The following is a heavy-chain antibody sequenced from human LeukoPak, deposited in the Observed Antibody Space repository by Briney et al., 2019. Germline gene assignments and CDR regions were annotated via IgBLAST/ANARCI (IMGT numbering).Heavy chain of an antibody. Sequence: GGSLTLSCAASGFTFSNSWMSWVRQAPGKGLEWVAIIKGDGSEKYYVDSVKGRFTIARDNAKNSLYLQMNSLRAEDTALYYCARDRDSHHACDIWGQGTKVTVSS. D-gene: IGHD5-24*01. V-gene: IGHV3-7*05. CDR1: GFTFSNSW. CDR2: IKGDGSEK. CDR3: ARDRDSHHACDI. J-gene: IGHJ3*02.